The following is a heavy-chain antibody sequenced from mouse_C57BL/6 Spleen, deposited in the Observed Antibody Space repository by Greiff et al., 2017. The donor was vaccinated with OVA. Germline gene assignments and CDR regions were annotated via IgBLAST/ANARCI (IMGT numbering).Heavy chain of an antibody. CDR1: GFTFSSYG. V-gene: IGHV5-6*01. D-gene: IGHD2-4*01. CDR2: ISSGGSYT. Sequence: EVKVVESGGDLVKPGGSLKLSCAASGFTFSSYGMSWVRQTPDKRLEWVATISSGGSYTYYPDSVKGRFTISRDNAKNTLYLQMSSLKSEDTAMYYCARKDYDYDGYYAMDYWGQGTSVTVSS. CDR3: ARKDYDYDGYYAMDY. J-gene: IGHJ4*01.